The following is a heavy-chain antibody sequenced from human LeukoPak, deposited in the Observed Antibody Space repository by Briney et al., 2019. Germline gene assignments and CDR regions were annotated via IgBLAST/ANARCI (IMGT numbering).Heavy chain of an antibody. V-gene: IGHV3-30-3*01. D-gene: IGHD3-10*01. J-gene: IGHJ4*02. CDR3: ARSPPISMGLYYFDY. CDR2: ISYDGSNK. Sequence: GGSLRLSCAASGFTFSSYAMHLVRRAPGKGLEWVAVISYDGSNKYYADSVKGRFTISRDNSKNTLYLQMNSLRAEDTTVYYCARSPPISMGLYYFDYWGQGTLVTVSS. CDR1: GFTFSSYA.